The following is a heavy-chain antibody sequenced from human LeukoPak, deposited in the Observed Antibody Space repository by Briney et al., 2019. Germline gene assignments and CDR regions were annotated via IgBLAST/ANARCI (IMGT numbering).Heavy chain of an antibody. V-gene: IGHV1-2*02. CDR2: INPNSGGT. J-gene: IGHJ3*01. CDR3: TRGSSVSGNVKRPFEF. Sequence: GASVKVSCKASGYTFTGYYMHWVRQAPGQGLEWMGWINPNSGGTNYAQKFQGRVTMTTDTSITTAYMELSRLTSDDTAVYYCTRGSSVSGNVKRPFEFWGQGTTVTVSS. CDR1: GYTFTGYY. D-gene: IGHD1-20*01.